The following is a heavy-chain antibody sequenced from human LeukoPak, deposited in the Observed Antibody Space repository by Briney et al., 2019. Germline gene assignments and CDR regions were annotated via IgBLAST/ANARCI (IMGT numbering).Heavy chain of an antibody. Sequence: GKSLRLSCAASGFTFSGYPIHWVRQAPGKGLEWVAVISYDGSNKYYADSVKGRFTISRDNSKNTLYLQMNSLRAEDTALYYCARKRPNYFDYWGQGTLVTVSS. CDR2: ISYDGSNK. J-gene: IGHJ4*02. V-gene: IGHV3-30-3*01. CDR3: ARKRPNYFDY. CDR1: GFTFSGYP.